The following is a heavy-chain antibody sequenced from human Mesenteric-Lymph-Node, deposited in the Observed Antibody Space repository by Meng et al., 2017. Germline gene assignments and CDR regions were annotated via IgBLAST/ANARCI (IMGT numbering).Heavy chain of an antibody. CDR3: ASYSGSYYYFDY. D-gene: IGHD1-26*01. CDR1: GFTFSSYE. J-gene: IGHJ4*02. CDR2: ISSSGSTI. V-gene: IGHV3-48*03. Sequence: GGSLRLSCAASGFTFSSYEMNWVRQAPGKGLEWVSYISSSGSTIYYADSVKGRFTISRDNAKNSLYLQMNSLRAEDTAVYYCASYSGSYYYFDYWGQGTLVTVSS.